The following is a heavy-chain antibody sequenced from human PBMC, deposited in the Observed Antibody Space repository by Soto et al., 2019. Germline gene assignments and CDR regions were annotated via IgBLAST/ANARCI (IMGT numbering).Heavy chain of an antibody. V-gene: IGHV3-33*01. D-gene: IGHD2-15*01. CDR3: AREGYCSGGGCSGGMDV. J-gene: IGHJ6*02. CDR2: IWFDGSDA. CDR1: GFAFSGYG. Sequence: PGGSLRLSCAASGFAFSGYGMHWVRQAPGKGLEWVAFIWFDGSDALYSDSVKGRFSITRDNSKNTLFLQLNSLRGDDTAVYYCAREGYCSGGGCSGGMDVWVQGTTVTVSS.